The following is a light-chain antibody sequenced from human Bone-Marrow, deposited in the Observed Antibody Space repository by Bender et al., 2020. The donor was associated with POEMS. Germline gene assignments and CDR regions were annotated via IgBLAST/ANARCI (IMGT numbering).Light chain of an antibody. Sequence: QSALTQPRSVSGSPGQSVTISCTGSHSDVGAYNFVSWYQQHPGKAPKVIIFDVSHRPSGVSNRFSGSKSGNTASLTISGLQAEDEADYYCSSYSSSSTYVFGGGTKLTVL. CDR3: SSYSSSSTYV. V-gene: IGLV2-14*03. CDR1: HSDVGAYNF. CDR2: DVS. J-gene: IGLJ3*02.